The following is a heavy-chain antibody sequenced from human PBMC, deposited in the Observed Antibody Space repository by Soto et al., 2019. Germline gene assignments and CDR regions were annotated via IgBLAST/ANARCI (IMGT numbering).Heavy chain of an antibody. J-gene: IGHJ4*02. CDR1: GYTLTGYY. D-gene: IGHD5-12*01. CDR2: NNPSGGST. V-gene: IGHV1-46*01. Sequence: ASVKVSCKASGYTLTGYYMHWVRQAPGQGLEWMGMNNPSGGSTSYAQKFQGRVTMTRDTSTSTVYMELSSLRSQDTAMYYCARSSGPDYWGQGTLVTVSS. CDR3: ARSSGPDY.